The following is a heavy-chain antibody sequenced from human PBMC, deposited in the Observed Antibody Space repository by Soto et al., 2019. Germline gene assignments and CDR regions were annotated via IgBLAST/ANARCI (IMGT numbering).Heavy chain of an antibody. CDR2: IYHSGST. V-gene: IGHV4-4*02. Sequence: PSETLSLTCAVSGGSISSSNWWSWVRQPPGKGLEWIGEIYHSGSTNYNPSLKSRVTISVDKSKNQFSLKLSSVTAADTAVYYCARAVVVVAATEYYFDYWGQGTLVTVSS. CDR1: GGSISSSNW. J-gene: IGHJ4*02. D-gene: IGHD2-15*01. CDR3: ARAVVVVAATEYYFDY.